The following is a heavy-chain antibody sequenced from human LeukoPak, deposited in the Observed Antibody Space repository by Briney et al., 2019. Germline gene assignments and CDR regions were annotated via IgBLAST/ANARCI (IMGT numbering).Heavy chain of an antibody. Sequence: SETLSPTCIVSGGSLSGHSWSWVRQPPGKRREWIGYGFYTGRAKYDPSLQWRVTISIDTSKSQFSLKLTFVTSADTAVDSCASLLDSDISGDPDTFDVWGQGTTVSVSS. D-gene: IGHD3-22*01. CDR1: GGSLSGHS. V-gene: IGHV4-59*11. CDR2: GFYTGRA. CDR3: ASLLDSDISGDPDTFDV. J-gene: IGHJ3*01.